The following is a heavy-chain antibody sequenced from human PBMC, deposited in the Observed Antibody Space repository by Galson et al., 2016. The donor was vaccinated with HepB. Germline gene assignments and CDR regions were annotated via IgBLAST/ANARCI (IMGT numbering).Heavy chain of an antibody. CDR3: AKVGDHDGLDV. V-gene: IGHV3-30*02. D-gene: IGHD2-21*02. J-gene: IGHJ6*02. Sequence: SVKGRFTISRDNSKNTLYLQMHSLRAEDTAVYYCAKVGDHDGLDVWGQGTTVTVSS.